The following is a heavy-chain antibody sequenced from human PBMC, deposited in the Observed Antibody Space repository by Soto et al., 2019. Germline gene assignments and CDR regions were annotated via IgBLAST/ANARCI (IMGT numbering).Heavy chain of an antibody. V-gene: IGHV1-8*01. CDR3: ARPPPYCSGGSCYSSGAFDI. CDR2: MNPNSGNT. D-gene: IGHD2-15*01. J-gene: IGHJ3*02. CDR1: GYTFTSYD. Sequence: AVRLSCKASGYTFTSYDISWVRQDTGQGLEWMGWMNPNSGNTGYAQKFQGRVTMTRNTSISTAYMELSSLRSEDTAVYYCARPPPYCSGGSCYSSGAFDIWGQGTMVTVS.